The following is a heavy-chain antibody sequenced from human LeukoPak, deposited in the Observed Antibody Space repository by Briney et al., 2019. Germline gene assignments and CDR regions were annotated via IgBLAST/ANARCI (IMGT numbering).Heavy chain of an antibody. D-gene: IGHD6-19*01. CDR1: GYTFTGYY. Sequence: VASVKVSCKASGYTFTGYYIHWVRQAPGQGLKWMGWINPKNGATNYAQSFQGRVTMTRHTSINTAYLELNRLTSDDTAVYYCGGDSSGWSDDGIDIWGQGTMFTVSS. V-gene: IGHV1-2*02. J-gene: IGHJ3*02. CDR3: GGDSSGWSDDGIDI. CDR2: INPKNGAT.